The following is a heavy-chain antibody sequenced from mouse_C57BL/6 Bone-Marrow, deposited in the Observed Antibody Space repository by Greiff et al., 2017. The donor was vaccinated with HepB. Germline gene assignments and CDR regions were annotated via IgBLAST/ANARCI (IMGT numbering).Heavy chain of an antibody. CDR3: ARSGIPFYYYGSSSWCFDV. D-gene: IGHD1-1*01. J-gene: IGHJ1*03. CDR1: GYTFTSYW. CDR2: IYPGSGST. Sequence: QVQLQQPGAELVKPGASVKMSCKASGYTFTSYWITWVKQRPGQGLEWIGDIYPGSGSTNYNEKFKSKATLTVDTSSSTAYMQLSSLTSEDSAVYYCARSGIPFYYYGSSSWCFDVWGTGTTVTVSS. V-gene: IGHV1-55*01.